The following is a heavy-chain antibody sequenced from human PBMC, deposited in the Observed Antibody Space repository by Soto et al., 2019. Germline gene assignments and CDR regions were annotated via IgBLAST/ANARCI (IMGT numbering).Heavy chain of an antibody. D-gene: IGHD3-10*01. J-gene: IGHJ4*02. Sequence: GGSLRLSCAASGFTFSGAWMTWVRQAPGKGLEWVGRIRSGGTTDYTAPVKGRFAISRDDSENMVFLQMNSLKAEDTAIYYCAADLPSYRSGELAYWGQGTLVPVSS. CDR1: GFTFSGAW. CDR3: AADLPSYRSGELAY. CDR2: IRSGGTT. V-gene: IGHV3-15*01.